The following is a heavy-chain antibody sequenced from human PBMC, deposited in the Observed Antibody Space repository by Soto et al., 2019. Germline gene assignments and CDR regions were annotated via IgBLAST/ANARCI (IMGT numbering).Heavy chain of an antibody. V-gene: IGHV3-21*01. CDR3: ARADYGDDSYNVDY. CDR2: SRRRSSYI. D-gene: IGHD4-17*01. Sequence: GGSLRLSCASSGFTFRSYSMNCARKPAGTGLEGLPSSRRRSSYINAGDSAKGRFTTPRENAKNSLYLQMNSRRAEEKAVYYWARADYGDDSYNVDYWGQG. J-gene: IGHJ4*02. CDR1: GFTFRSYS.